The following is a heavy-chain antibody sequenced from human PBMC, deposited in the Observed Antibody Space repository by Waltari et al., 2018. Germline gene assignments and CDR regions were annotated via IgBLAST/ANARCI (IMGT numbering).Heavy chain of an antibody. V-gene: IGHV1-24*01. CDR2: FDPEDGET. CDR1: GYTLTELS. D-gene: IGHD3-22*01. Sequence: QVQLVQSGAEVKKPGASVKVSCKVSGYTLTELSMHWVRQAPGKGLEWMGGFDPEDGETIYSQKFQGRVTMTEDTSTDTAYMELSSLRSEDTAVYYCATAQIVVVITGAYFDYWGQGTLVTVSS. J-gene: IGHJ4*02. CDR3: ATAQIVVVITGAYFDY.